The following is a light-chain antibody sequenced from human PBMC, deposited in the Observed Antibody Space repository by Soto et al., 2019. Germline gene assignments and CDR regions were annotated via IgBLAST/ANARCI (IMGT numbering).Light chain of an antibody. Sequence: QSALTQPASVSGSPGQSITISCTGTSSDVGSSNLVSWYQQYPGKAPKLIIYEGSNRPSGVSNRFSGSKSGNTASLTISGLQAEDEAEYYCCSYAGSNTWVFGGGTKLTVL. CDR2: EGS. V-gene: IGLV2-23*01. J-gene: IGLJ3*02. CDR3: CSYAGSNTWV. CDR1: SSDVGSSNL.